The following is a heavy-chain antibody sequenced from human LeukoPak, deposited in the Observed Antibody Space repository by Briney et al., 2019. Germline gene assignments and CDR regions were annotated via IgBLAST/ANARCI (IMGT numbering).Heavy chain of an antibody. CDR1: GGFFSGYY. CDR3: ARPHGAVAGTEDYFDY. D-gene: IGHD6-19*01. V-gene: IGHV4-34*01. Sequence: ASETLSLTCAVYGGFFSGYYWSWIRQPPGKGLEWIGEINHSGSTNYNPSLKSRVTISVDTSKNQFSLKLSSVTAADTAVYYCARPHGAVAGTEDYFDYWGQGTLVTVSS. J-gene: IGHJ4*02. CDR2: INHSGST.